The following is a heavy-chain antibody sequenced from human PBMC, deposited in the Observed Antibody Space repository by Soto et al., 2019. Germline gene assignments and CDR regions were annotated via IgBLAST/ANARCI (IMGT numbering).Heavy chain of an antibody. CDR3: ARRRYYYDSSGYYYDY. CDR1: GGTFSSYA. V-gene: IGHV1-69*13. Sequence: ASVKVSCKASGGTFSSYAISWVRQAPGQGLEWMGGIIPIFGTANYAQKFQGRVTITADESTSTAYMELSSLRSEDTAVYYCARRRYYYDSSGYYYDYWSQGTLVTVSS. D-gene: IGHD3-22*01. J-gene: IGHJ4*02. CDR2: IIPIFGTA.